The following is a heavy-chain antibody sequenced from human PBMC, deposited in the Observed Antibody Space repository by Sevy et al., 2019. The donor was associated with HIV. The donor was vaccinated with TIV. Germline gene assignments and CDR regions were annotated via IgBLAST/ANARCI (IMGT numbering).Heavy chain of an antibody. CDR1: GGSITSLY. CDR3: AGVKAWGRGYS. V-gene: IGHV4-59*08. CDR2: IYYYGHI. D-gene: IGHD1-26*01. J-gene: IGHJ4*02. Sequence: SETLSLTCTVSGGSITSLYWNWIRQPPGKGLEWIANIYYYGHINYHPSLKCRVTLSLDTSNNQFSLRLTSVTAADTAMYYRAGVKAWGRGYSWGQGTLVSVSS.